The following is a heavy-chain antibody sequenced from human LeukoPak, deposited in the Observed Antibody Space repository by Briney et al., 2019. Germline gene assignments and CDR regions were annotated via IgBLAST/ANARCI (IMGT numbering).Heavy chain of an antibody. J-gene: IGHJ4*02. Sequence: SETLSLTCTVSGGSINSYYWSWIRQPPGKGLEWIGYIYHSGSTYYNPSLKSRVTISVDRSKNQFSLKLSSVTAADTAAYYCARGGTRTAYYFDYWGQGTLVTVSS. D-gene: IGHD3-16*01. CDR3: ARGGTRTAYYFDY. V-gene: IGHV4-59*12. CDR1: GGSINSYY. CDR2: IYHSGST.